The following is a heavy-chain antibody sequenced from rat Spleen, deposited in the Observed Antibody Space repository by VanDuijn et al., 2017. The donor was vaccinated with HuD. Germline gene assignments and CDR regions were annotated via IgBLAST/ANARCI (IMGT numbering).Heavy chain of an antibody. J-gene: IGHJ2*01. Sequence: EVKLVESGGGLAQPGRSLKISCAASGFNFNDHWMGWVRQAPGKGLEWIAEINKDSSIIKYIPSLKDKLTISRDNAQNILYLQMNRLGAEDTGIYYCVREEFGVRDWGQGVMVTVSS. V-gene: IGHV4-2*01. D-gene: IGHD4-3*01. CDR1: GFNFNDHW. CDR2: INKDSSII. CDR3: VREEFGVRD.